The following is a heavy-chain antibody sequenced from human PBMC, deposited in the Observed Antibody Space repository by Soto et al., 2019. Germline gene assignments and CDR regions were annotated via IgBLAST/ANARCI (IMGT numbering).Heavy chain of an antibody. J-gene: IGHJ4*02. D-gene: IGHD1-1*01. V-gene: IGHV4-39*01. Sequence: TLSLTCTVSGGSITSSSYYWGWIRQPPGKGLEWIGSIYYSGSTYYNPSLKSRVTISVDTSKNQFSLRLPSVTAADTAVFYCASQLESTTYFDYWGRGTLVTVSS. CDR3: ASQLESTTYFDY. CDR1: GGSITSSSYY. CDR2: IYYSGST.